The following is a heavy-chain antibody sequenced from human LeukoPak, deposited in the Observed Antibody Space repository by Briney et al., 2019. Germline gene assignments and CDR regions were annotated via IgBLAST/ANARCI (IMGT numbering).Heavy chain of an antibody. V-gene: IGHV1-2*06. D-gene: IGHD5-18*01. CDR1: GYTFSGHY. CDR2: INPNTGVT. CDR3: ARIWIQLFTPDFDL. Sequence: GASVKVSCKASGYTFSGHYLHWVRQAPGQGLGWMGRINPNTGVTQYTENFQGRVTMTGDTSISTAYMELNGLRSDDTAIYYCARIWIQLFTPDFDLWGQGTLVTVSS. J-gene: IGHJ4*02.